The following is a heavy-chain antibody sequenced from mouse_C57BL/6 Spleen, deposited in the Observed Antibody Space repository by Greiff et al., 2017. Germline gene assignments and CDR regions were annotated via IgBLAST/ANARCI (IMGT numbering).Heavy chain of an antibody. CDR2: IYPGSGST. CDR3: ACSTAQAHYYAMDY. V-gene: IGHV1-55*01. CDR1: GYTFTSYW. D-gene: IGHD3-2*02. J-gene: IGHJ4*01. Sequence: QVQLQPSGAELVKPGASVKMSCKASGYTFTSYWITWVKQRPGQGLEWIGDIYPGSGSTHYNEKFKSKATLTVDTSSSTAFMPLSSLTSEDSAVYDCACSTAQAHYYAMDYWGQGTSVTVSS.